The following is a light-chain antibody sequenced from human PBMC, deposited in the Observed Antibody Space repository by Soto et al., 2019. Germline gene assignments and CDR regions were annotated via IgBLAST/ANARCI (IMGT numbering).Light chain of an antibody. CDR1: QSCGTS. CDR3: QQYNNYWT. J-gene: IGKJ1*01. CDR2: KAS. V-gene: IGKV1-5*03. Sequence: DIQMTQSPSTLSASVGDRVTITCRASQSCGTSLAWYQQRPGKAPNLLIYKASNLESGVPSRFSGSGSGTEFTLTIRSVQPDDFATYYCQQYNNYWTFGQGTKVEIK.